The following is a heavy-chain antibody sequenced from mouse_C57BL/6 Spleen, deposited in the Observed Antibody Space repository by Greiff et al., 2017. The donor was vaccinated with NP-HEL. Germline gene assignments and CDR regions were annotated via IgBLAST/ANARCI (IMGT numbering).Heavy chain of an antibody. D-gene: IGHD1-1*01. CDR1: GFNIKDDY. J-gene: IGHJ2*01. V-gene: IGHV14-4*01. CDR3: TTVVEVPFDY. CDR2: IDPENGDT. Sequence: EVQLQQSGAELVRPGASVKLSCTASGFNIKDDYMHWVKQRPEQGLEWIGWIDPENGDTEYASKFQGKATITADTSSNTAYLQLSSLTSEDTAVYYCTTVVEVPFDYWGQGTTLTVSS.